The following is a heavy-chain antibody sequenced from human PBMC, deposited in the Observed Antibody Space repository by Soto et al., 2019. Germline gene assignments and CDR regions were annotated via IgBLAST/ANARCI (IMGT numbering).Heavy chain of an antibody. CDR1: GGLFSTYV. J-gene: IGHJ2*01. V-gene: IGHV1-69*01. D-gene: IGHD2-2*01. Sequence: QVQLVQSGTEVRKPGSSVKVSCKASGGLFSTYVITWVRQAPGQGLEWVGGIIPLFATTHYAQKFQGRVAITADESTNTAYLELSRLRSEDTAVYYCARDVCDTTSCSIPHWYFDLWGRGTLVVVSS. CDR3: ARDVCDTTSCSIPHWYFDL. CDR2: IIPLFATT.